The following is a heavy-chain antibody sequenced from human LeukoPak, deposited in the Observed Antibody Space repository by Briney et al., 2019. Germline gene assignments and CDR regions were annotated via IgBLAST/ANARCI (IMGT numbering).Heavy chain of an antibody. Sequence: SVRVSCKASGGTFSSYVISWVRQAPGQGLEWMGRIIPIFGIANYAQKFQGRVTITADKSTSTAYMELSSLRSEDTAVYYRARDRCSSTSCYQNWFDPWGQGTLVTVSS. D-gene: IGHD2-2*01. V-gene: IGHV1-69*04. J-gene: IGHJ5*02. CDR1: GGTFSSYV. CDR2: IIPIFGIA. CDR3: ARDRCSSTSCYQNWFDP.